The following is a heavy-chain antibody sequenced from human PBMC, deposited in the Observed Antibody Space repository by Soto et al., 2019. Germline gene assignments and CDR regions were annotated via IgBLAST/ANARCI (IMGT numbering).Heavy chain of an antibody. CDR3: ARVGLRYFDWLLAFDY. J-gene: IGHJ4*02. Sequence: GSLRLSCAASGFTFSSYWMSWVRQAPGKGLEWVANIKQDGSEKYYVDSVKGRFTISRDNAKNSLYLQMNSLRAEDTAVYYCARVGLRYFDWLLAFDYWGQGTLVTVSS. CDR2: IKQDGSEK. V-gene: IGHV3-7*04. D-gene: IGHD3-9*01. CDR1: GFTFSSYW.